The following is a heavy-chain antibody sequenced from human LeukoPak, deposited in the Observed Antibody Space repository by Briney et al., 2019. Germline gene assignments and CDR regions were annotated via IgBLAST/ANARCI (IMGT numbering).Heavy chain of an antibody. Sequence: GGSLRLSCAASGFTFSRYWMSWVRQAPGKGLEWVANIKQDGSEKYYVDSVKGRFTISRDNSKNTLYLQMKSLRAEDTAVYYCAKGGGYEAQYYYYYLDVWGKGTTVTISS. D-gene: IGHD5-12*01. V-gene: IGHV3-7*01. CDR2: IKQDGSEK. CDR3: AKGGGYEAQYYYYYLDV. CDR1: GFTFSRYW. J-gene: IGHJ6*03.